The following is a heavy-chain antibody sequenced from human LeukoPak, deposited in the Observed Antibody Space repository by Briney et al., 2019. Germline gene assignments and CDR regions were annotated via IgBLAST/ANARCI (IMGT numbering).Heavy chain of an antibody. V-gene: IGHV3-48*03. CDR1: GFTFSSYE. D-gene: IGHD4-17*01. J-gene: IGHJ1*01. CDR3: ARGPTVTTT. CDR2: ISSSGSTI. Sequence: PGGSLRLSCAASGFTFSSYEMNWVRQAPGKGLEWVSYISSSGSTIYYADSVKGRFTISRDNAKNSPYLQMNSLRAEDTAVYYCARGPTVTTTWGQGTLVTVSS.